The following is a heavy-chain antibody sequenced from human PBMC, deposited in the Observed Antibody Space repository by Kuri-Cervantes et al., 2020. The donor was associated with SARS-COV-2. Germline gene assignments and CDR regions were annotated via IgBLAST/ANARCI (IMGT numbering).Heavy chain of an antibody. Sequence: SETLSLTCTVSGGSISTYYWSWIRQPAGKGLKWIGRIYNSGSTKYNPSLKSRVTISVDTSKNQFSLKLSSVTAADTAVYYCARVPQGVAGSAFDIWGQGTMVTVSS. CDR1: GGSISTYY. J-gene: IGHJ3*02. D-gene: IGHD6-19*01. CDR2: IYNSGST. CDR3: ARVPQGVAGSAFDI. V-gene: IGHV4-4*07.